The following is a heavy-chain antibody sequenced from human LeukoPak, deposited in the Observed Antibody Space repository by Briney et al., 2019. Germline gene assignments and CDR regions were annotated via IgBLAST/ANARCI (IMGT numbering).Heavy chain of an antibody. CDR2: ISGSGGST. CDR3: ARDHRALTIFGVVHWFDP. D-gene: IGHD3-3*01. CDR1: GFTFSSYA. J-gene: IGHJ5*02. V-gene: IGHV3-23*01. Sequence: GGSLRLSCAASGFTFSSYAMSWVRQAPGKGLEWVSAISGSGGSTYYADSVKGRFTISRDNSKNTLYLQMNSLRAEDTAVYYCARDHRALTIFGVVHWFDPWGQGTLVTVSS.